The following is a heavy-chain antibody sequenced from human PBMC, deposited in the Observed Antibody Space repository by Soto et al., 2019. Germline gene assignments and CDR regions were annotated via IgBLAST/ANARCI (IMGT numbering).Heavy chain of an antibody. CDR3: AGDQGGTYQNWFDA. D-gene: IGHD1-26*01. CDR2: ISSTSSVK. CDR1: GFTFSNYE. V-gene: IGHV3-48*03. Sequence: GGSLRLSCAASGFTFSNYEMNWVSQAPGKGLEWVSYISSTSSVKYYADSVKGRFTISRDNAKKSLYLQMKNLRPEDTAVYYCAGDQGGTYQNWFDAWGQGALVTVSS. J-gene: IGHJ5*02.